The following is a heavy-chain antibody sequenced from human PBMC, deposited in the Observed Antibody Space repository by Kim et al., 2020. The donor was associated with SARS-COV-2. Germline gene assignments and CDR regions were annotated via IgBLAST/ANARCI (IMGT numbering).Heavy chain of an antibody. CDR1: GFTFDDYA. J-gene: IGHJ6*02. V-gene: IGHV3-9*01. CDR2: ISWNSGSI. CDR3: AKDIGSGQQLVLRAYYYGMDV. D-gene: IGHD6-13*01. Sequence: GGSLRLSCAASGFTFDDYAMHWVRQAPGKGLEWVSGISWNSGSIGYADSVKGRFTISRDNAKNSLYLQMNSLRAEDTALYYCAKDIGSGQQLVLRAYYYGMDVWGQGTTVTVSS.